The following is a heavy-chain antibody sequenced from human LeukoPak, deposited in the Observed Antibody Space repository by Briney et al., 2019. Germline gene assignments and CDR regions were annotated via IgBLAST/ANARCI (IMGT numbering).Heavy chain of an antibody. J-gene: IGHJ4*02. CDR1: GFTFSSYS. V-gene: IGHV3-48*01. D-gene: IGHD6-6*01. Sequence: PGGSLRLSCAASGFTFSSYSMNWVRQAPGKGLEWVSYISSSSSTIYYADSVKGRFTISRDNAKNSLYLRMNSLRAEDTAVYYCARALGAARLPFDYWGQGTLVTVSS. CDR2: ISSSSSTI. CDR3: ARALGAARLPFDY.